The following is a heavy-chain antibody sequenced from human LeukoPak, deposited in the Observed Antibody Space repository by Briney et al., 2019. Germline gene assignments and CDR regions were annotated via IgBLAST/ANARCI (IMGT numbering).Heavy chain of an antibody. Sequence: PSGTLSLTCTVSGGSITNYYWSLIRQPAGKGLEWIGRIYISGSTNCTPSLKSRVTMSVDRSKKQLSLKLSSVTTADTDVYYCARGFDGSGYYSFAFDMWGQGTMVIVS. D-gene: IGHD3-22*01. V-gene: IGHV4-4*07. J-gene: IGHJ3*02. CDR2: IYISGST. CDR1: GGSITNYY. CDR3: ARGFDGSGYYSFAFDM.